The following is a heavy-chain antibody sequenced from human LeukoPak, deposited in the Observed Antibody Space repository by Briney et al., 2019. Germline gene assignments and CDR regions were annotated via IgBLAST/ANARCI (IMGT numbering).Heavy chain of an antibody. CDR3: ARDGAAASLKRLSRPNDWFDP. Sequence: GASVTVSCKASGYTFNSYGISWVRQAPGQGLEWMGWICAYNGNTNYAQKLQGRVTITTDTSTSTAYMELRSLRSDDTAVYYCARDGAAASLKRLSRPNDWFDPWGQGTLVTVSS. D-gene: IGHD3-16*02. CDR2: ICAYNGNT. J-gene: IGHJ5*02. V-gene: IGHV1-18*01. CDR1: GYTFNSYG.